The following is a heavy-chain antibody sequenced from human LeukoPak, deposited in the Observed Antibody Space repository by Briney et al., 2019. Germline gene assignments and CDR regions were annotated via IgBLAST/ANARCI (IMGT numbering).Heavy chain of an antibody. CDR3: ARGGVLLACKKFDY. Sequence: GGSLRLSCVASGFIFSTYVMSWVRQAPGKGLEWVSGISVSGGSTYYADSVKGRFTISRDNSKNTLYLQMNSLRAEDTAVYYCARGGVLLACKKFDYWGQGILVTVSS. CDR2: ISVSGGST. CDR1: GFIFSTYV. D-gene: IGHD1-26*01. J-gene: IGHJ4*02. V-gene: IGHV3-23*01.